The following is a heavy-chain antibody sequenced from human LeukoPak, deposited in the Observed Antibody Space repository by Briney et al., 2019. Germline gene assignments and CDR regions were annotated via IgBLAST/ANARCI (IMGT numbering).Heavy chain of an antibody. CDR3: ARLGSTNWGDFDY. D-gene: IGHD2-2*01. V-gene: IGHV5-51*01. CDR2: IYLDDSDT. Sequence: GESLKISCKGSGYRFTSYWIGWVRHMPRKGLEWMGSIYLDDSDTTYSPSFQGQVTISVDKSISTAYLQWSSLKASDTAMYYCARLGSTNWGDFDYWGQGTLVTVSS. CDR1: GYRFTSYW. J-gene: IGHJ4*02.